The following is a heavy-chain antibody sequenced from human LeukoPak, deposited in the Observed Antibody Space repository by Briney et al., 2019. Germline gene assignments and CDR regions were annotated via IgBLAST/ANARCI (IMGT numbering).Heavy chain of an antibody. CDR3: ARASGSRPQYYYGSGSYED. CDR2: ISGSGGST. CDR1: GFTFSSYA. Sequence: GGSLRLSCAASGFTFSSYAMSWVRQAPGKGLEWVSAISGSGGSTYYADSVKGRFTISRDNSKNTLYLQMNSLRAEDTAVYYCARASGSRPQYYYGSGSYEDWGQGTLVTVSS. V-gene: IGHV3-23*01. J-gene: IGHJ4*02. D-gene: IGHD3-10*01.